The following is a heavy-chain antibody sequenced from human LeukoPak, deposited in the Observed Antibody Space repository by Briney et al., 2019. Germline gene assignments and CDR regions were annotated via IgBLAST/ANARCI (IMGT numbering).Heavy chain of an antibody. V-gene: IGHV3-23*01. CDR2: ISGSGGST. Sequence: GGSLRLSCAASGFTFSSYAMSWVRQAPGKGLEWVSAISGSGGSTYYADSVKGRFTISRDNSKNALYLQMNSLRAEDTAVYYCAKEGDCSSTSCYTEYFQHWGQGTLVTVSS. CDR1: GFTFSSYA. CDR3: AKEGDCSSTSCYTEYFQH. J-gene: IGHJ1*01. D-gene: IGHD2-2*02.